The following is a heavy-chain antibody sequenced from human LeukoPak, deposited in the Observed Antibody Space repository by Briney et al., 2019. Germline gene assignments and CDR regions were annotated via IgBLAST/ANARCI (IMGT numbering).Heavy chain of an antibody. D-gene: IGHD1-1*01. CDR1: GFTFSSYS. J-gene: IGHJ4*02. CDR3: AKVAETTVFDY. CDR2: IYSGGST. V-gene: IGHV3-66*02. Sequence: PGGSLRLSCAASGFTFSSYSMNRVRQAPGKGLEWVSVIYSGGSTYYADSVKGRFTISRDNSKNTLYLQMNSLRAEDTAVYYCAKVAETTVFDYWGQGTLVSVSS.